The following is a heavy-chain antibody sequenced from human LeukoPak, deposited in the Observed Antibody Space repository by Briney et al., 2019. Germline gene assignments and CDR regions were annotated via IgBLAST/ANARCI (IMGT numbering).Heavy chain of an antibody. Sequence: GGSLRLSCAASGFTFSSYSMNWVRQAPGKGLEWVSSISSSSSYIYYADSVKGRFTISRDNAKNSLYLQMNSLRAEDTAVYYCASIAVAGRHGVFDYWGRGTLVTVSS. CDR3: ASIAVAGRHGVFDY. J-gene: IGHJ4*02. V-gene: IGHV3-21*01. D-gene: IGHD6-19*01. CDR2: ISSSSSYI. CDR1: GFTFSSYS.